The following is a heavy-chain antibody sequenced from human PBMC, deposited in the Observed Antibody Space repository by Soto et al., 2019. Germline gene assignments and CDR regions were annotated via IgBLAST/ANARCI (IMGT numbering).Heavy chain of an antibody. J-gene: IGHJ6*02. CDR2: IYYSGST. V-gene: IGHV4-39*01. D-gene: IGHD6-13*01. CDR3: ARRIAAAKYYYYYGMDV. Sequence: PSETLSLTCTVSGGSISSSSYYWGWIRQLPGKGLEWIGSIYYSGSTYYNPSLKSRVTISVDTSKNQFSLKLSSVTAADTAVYYCARRIAAAKYYYYYGMDVWGQGTTVTVS. CDR1: GGSISSSSYY.